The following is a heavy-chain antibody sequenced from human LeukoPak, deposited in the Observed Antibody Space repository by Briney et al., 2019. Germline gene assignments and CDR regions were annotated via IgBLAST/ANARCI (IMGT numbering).Heavy chain of an antibody. D-gene: IGHD6-19*01. CDR2: INPNSGGT. J-gene: IGHJ3*02. Sequence: GASVKVSCKASGYTFTGYYMHWERQAPGQGPEWLGWINPNSGGTNYAQKFQGRVTMTRDTSISTAYMELSRLRSDDTAVYYCARGFSSGWYGAFDIWGQGTMVTVSS. V-gene: IGHV1-2*02. CDR1: GYTFTGYY. CDR3: ARGFSSGWYGAFDI.